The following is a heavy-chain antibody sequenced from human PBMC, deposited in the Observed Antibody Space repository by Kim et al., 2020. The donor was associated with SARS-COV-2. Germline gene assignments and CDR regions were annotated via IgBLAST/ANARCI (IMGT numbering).Heavy chain of an antibody. Sequence: NSRVTISVDTSKNQFSLKLSSVTAADTAVYYCARGRTVTTLYYYYYYAMDVWGQGTTVTVSS. J-gene: IGHJ6*02. V-gene: IGHV4-34*01. CDR3: ARGRTVTTLYYYYYYAMDV. D-gene: IGHD4-4*01.